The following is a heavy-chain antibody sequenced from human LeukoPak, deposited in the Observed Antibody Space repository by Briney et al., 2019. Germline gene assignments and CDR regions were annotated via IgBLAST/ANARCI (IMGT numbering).Heavy chain of an antibody. CDR1: GYTLTELS. V-gene: IGHV1-24*01. CDR3: ATLRITMVRRVNWVGNYFDY. J-gene: IGHJ4*02. D-gene: IGHD3-10*01. Sequence: GASVKVSCKVSGYTLTELSMHWVRQAPGKGLEWMGGFNPEDGETIYAQKFQGRVTMTEDTSTDTAYMELSSLRSEDTAVYYCATLRITMVRRVNWVGNYFDYWGQGTLVTVYS. CDR2: FNPEDGET.